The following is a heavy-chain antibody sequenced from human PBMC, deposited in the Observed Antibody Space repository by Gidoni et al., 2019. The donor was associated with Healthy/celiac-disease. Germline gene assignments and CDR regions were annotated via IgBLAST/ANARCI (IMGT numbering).Heavy chain of an antibody. Sequence: QVQLVQSGAEVKKPGAAVRVSCKASGYTFTSYGISWVRQAPVQGLEWMGWVLADNGNTNSAQKLQGRVTMTTDTSTSTVYMALWSLRSDDTAVYYGARDGVFGVAFIGYYYYGMDVWGQETTVTVSS. J-gene: IGHJ6*02. V-gene: IGHV1-18*01. D-gene: IGHD3-3*01. CDR2: VLADNGNT. CDR3: ARDGVFGVAFIGYYYYGMDV. CDR1: GYTFTSYG.